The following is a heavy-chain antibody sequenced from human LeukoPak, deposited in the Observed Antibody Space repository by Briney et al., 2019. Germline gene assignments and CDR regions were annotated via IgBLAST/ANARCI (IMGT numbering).Heavy chain of an antibody. CDR2: INPSGGST. CDR1: GYTFTSYY. Sequence: ASVKVSCKASGYTFTSYYVHWVRQAPGQGLEWMGIINPSGGSTSYAQKFQGRVTMTRDMSTSTVYMELSSLRSEDTAVYYCASRLVNIAAAGIESDYWGQGTLVTVSS. CDR3: ASRLVNIAAAGIESDY. D-gene: IGHD6-13*01. J-gene: IGHJ4*02. V-gene: IGHV1-46*01.